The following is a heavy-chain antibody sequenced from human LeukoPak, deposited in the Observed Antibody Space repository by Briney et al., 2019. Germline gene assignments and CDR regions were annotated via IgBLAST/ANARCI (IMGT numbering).Heavy chain of an antibody. CDR1: GGTFSSYA. CDR2: IIPIFGTA. V-gene: IGHV1-69*13. D-gene: IGHD3-22*01. Sequence: GATVKVSCKASGGTFSSYAISWVRQAPGQGLEWMGGIIPIFGTANYAQKFQGRVTITADESTSTAYMELSSLRSEDTAVYYCARDLLYYDSREYYYYYGMDVWGQGTTVTVSS. CDR3: ARDLLYYDSREYYYYYGMDV. J-gene: IGHJ6*02.